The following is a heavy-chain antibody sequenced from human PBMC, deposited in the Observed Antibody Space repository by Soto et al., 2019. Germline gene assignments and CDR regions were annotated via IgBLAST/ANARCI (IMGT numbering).Heavy chain of an antibody. D-gene: IGHD3-10*01. CDR1: GFTFSSYA. Sequence: DVQLLESGGHLVQPGGSLRLSCAASGFTFSSYAMSWVRQAPGKGLEWVSSVGAGGDMTYYSDSVKGRFTISRDNSNNALVLQMNSLRIEDTALYYCARGDRGGSGSPASYYYAGLDVWGQGTTVTVS. CDR2: VGAGGDMT. CDR3: ARGDRGGSGSPASYYYAGLDV. V-gene: IGHV3-23*01. J-gene: IGHJ6*02.